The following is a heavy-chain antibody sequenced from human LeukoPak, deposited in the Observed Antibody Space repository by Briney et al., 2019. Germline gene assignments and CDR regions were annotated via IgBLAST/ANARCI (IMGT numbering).Heavy chain of an antibody. CDR3: ARGPSGWYYFDY. D-gene: IGHD6-19*01. CDR2: ISGSGDRT. CDR1: GFIYNNYA. V-gene: IGHV3-23*01. J-gene: IGHJ4*02. Sequence: GGSLRLSCVASGFIYNNYAMSWVRQTPGKGLEWVSAISGSGDRTYYADSVKGRFTISRDNSKNMLYLQMSSLRAEDTAVYYCARGPSGWYYFDYWGQGTLVTVSS.